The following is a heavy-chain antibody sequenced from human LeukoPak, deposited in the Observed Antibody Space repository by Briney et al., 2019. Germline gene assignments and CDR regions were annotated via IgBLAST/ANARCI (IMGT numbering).Heavy chain of an antibody. Sequence: APVKVSCKASGYTFTSYDINWVRQAPGQGLEWMGWISAYNGNTNYAQKLQGRVTMTTDTSTSTAYMELRSLRSDDTAVYYCAKVYDYDILSYYFDYWGQGTLVTVSS. CDR2: ISAYNGNT. V-gene: IGHV1-18*01. CDR3: AKVYDYDILSYYFDY. J-gene: IGHJ4*02. D-gene: IGHD3-9*01. CDR1: GYTFTSYD.